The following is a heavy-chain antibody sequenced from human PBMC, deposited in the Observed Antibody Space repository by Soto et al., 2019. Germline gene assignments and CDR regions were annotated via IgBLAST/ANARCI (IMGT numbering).Heavy chain of an antibody. V-gene: IGHV3-23*01. Sequence: GGSLRLSCAASGFTFSSYAMSWVRQAPGKGLEWVSAISGSGGSTYYADSVKGRFTISRDNSKNTLYLQMNSLRAEDTAVYYFEKRIAAQPGPYYYYGMAVWGQGTTVTVSS. CDR1: GFTFSSYA. J-gene: IGHJ6*02. CDR3: EKRIAAQPGPYYYYGMAV. D-gene: IGHD6-6*01. CDR2: ISGSGGST.